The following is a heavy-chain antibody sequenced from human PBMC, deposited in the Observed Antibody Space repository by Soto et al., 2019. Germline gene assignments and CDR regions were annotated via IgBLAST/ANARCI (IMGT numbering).Heavy chain of an antibody. Sequence: ETLCLTCTVSGYSISSGYYWCWLRQPPGKGLEWSVSIYHGGSTYYNPSLNSRVTLSIDMTNNHVSLILNSVTAADTAVYYCARVGPWVPYYYDSSPYTFENWFDPWGQGTPVTVSS. D-gene: IGHD3-22*01. J-gene: IGHJ5*02. CDR2: IYHGGST. V-gene: IGHV4-38-2*02. CDR1: GYSISSGYY. CDR3: ARVGPWVPYYYDSSPYTFENWFDP.